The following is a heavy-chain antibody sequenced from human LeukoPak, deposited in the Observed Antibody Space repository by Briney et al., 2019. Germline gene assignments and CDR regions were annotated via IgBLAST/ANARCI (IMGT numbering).Heavy chain of an antibody. J-gene: IGHJ4*02. V-gene: IGHV1-8*01. CDR3: ARNSNAKRYFDY. D-gene: IGHD2/OR15-2a*01. CDR1: GYTFTSYD. CDR2: MNPNSGNT. Sequence: ASVKVSCKASGYTFTSYDINWVRQATGQGLEWMGWMNPNSGNTGYAQKFQGRVTMTRNTSISTAYMELSSLRSEDTAVYYCARNSNAKRYFDYWGQGTLVTVSS.